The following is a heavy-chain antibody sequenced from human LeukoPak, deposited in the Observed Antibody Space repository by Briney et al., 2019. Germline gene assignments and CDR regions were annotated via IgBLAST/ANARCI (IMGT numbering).Heavy chain of an antibody. CDR2: INPNSGGT. CDR3: ARDLGYNWNTNWFDP. D-gene: IGHD1/OR15-1a*01. V-gene: IGHV1-2*02. CDR1: GYTFINNW. J-gene: IGHJ5*02. Sequence: ASVKVSCKASGYTFINNWMHWVRQAPGQGLEWMGWINPNSGGTNYAQKFQGRVTMTRDTSISTAYMELSRLRSDDTAVYYCARDLGYNWNTNWFDPWGQGTLVTVSS.